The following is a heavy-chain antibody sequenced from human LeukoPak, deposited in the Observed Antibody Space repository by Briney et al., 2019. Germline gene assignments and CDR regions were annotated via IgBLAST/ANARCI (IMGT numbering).Heavy chain of an antibody. Sequence: GESLKISFKGSGYSFTSYWIGWVRQMPGKGLEWMGIIYPGDSDTRYSPSFQGQVTISADKSISTAYLQWSSLKASDTAMYYCARLSYDSSGYYPIIDYWGQGTLVTVSS. V-gene: IGHV5-51*01. CDR3: ARLSYDSSGYYPIIDY. CDR2: IYPGDSDT. D-gene: IGHD3-22*01. J-gene: IGHJ4*02. CDR1: GYSFTSYW.